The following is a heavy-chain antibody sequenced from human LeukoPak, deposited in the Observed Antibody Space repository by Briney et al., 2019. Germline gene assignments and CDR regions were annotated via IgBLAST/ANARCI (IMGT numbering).Heavy chain of an antibody. J-gene: IGHJ4*02. D-gene: IGHD3-9*01. CDR3: ASSRNYDVLTGSWLYYFDY. Sequence: SETLSLTCTVSGGSISSYYWSWIRQPAGKGLEWIGRIYTSGSTNYNPSLKSRVTMSVDTSKAQFSLKLSSVTAADTAVYYCASSRNYDVLTGSWLYYFDYWGQGTQVTVSS. CDR1: GGSISSYY. V-gene: IGHV4-4*07. CDR2: IYTSGST.